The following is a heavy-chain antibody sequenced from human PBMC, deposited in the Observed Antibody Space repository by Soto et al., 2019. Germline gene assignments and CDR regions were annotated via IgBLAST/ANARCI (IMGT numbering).Heavy chain of an antibody. D-gene: IGHD6-19*01. CDR2: INPNSGGT. CDR1: GYTFSGFY. J-gene: IGHJ4*02. Sequence: GASLEVSCKXSGYTFSGFYMHWVRQAPGQGLEWMGWINPNSGGTKSAEKFQGRVTMTRDTSISTAYMELSRLASDDTAVYYCASAAVTGTAGLDFWGQGTQVTVSS. CDR3: ASAAVTGTAGLDF. V-gene: IGHV1-2*02.